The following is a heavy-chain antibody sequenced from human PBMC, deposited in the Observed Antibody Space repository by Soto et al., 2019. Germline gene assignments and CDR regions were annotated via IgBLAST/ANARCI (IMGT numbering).Heavy chain of an antibody. Sequence: SETLSLTCTVSGGSISSSSYYWGWIRQPPGKGLEWIGSIYYSGSTYYNPSLKSRVTISVDTSKNQFSLKLSSVTAADTAVYYCARHQASGWYDWFDPWGQGTLVTVSS. CDR1: GGSISSSSYY. J-gene: IGHJ5*02. CDR3: ARHQASGWYDWFDP. D-gene: IGHD6-19*01. V-gene: IGHV4-39*01. CDR2: IYYSGST.